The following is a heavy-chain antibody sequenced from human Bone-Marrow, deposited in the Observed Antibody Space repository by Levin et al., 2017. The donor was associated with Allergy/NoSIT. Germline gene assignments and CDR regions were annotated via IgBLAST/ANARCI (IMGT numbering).Heavy chain of an antibody. CDR1: GYTFKNYG. J-gene: IGHJ6*03. CDR3: ARFVVTPVSYFYMDV. Sequence: ASVKVSCKASGYTFKNYGISWVRQAPGQGLEWMGWISTHNGNTNYAQSFQGRVTMTTDTSTSTADMELRSLLSDDTAVYYCARFVVTPVSYFYMDVWGKGTTVTVSS. D-gene: IGHD2-2*01. V-gene: IGHV1-18*01. CDR2: ISTHNGNT.